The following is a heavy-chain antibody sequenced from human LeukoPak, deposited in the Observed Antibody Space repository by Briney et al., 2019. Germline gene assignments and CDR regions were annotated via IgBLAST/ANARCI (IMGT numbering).Heavy chain of an antibody. CDR1: GLTFSGYW. CDR3: ARGSGDY. V-gene: IGHV3-7*04. CDR2: IRPDGSEK. J-gene: IGHJ4*02. Sequence: GGSLRLSCAASGLTFSGYWMNWVRQAPGKGLEWVANIRPDGSEKYYVDSVKGRFTISRDNAKNSLYLQMTSLRAEDTAVYYCARGSGDYSGQGTLVTVSS.